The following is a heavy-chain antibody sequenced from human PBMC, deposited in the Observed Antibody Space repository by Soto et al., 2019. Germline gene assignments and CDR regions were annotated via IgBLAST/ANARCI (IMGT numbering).Heavy chain of an antibody. Sequence: ASVKVSCKASGYTFTGYHIHWVRQAPGQGLEWMGWINTNNGATNYAQNFQGWVTMTRDTSTNTAYVQLSRLTSDDTAVYYCARWVGASNWFDPWGQGTLVTVSS. J-gene: IGHJ5*02. CDR1: GYTFTGYH. D-gene: IGHD1-26*01. V-gene: IGHV1-2*04. CDR2: INTNNGAT. CDR3: ARWVGASNWFDP.